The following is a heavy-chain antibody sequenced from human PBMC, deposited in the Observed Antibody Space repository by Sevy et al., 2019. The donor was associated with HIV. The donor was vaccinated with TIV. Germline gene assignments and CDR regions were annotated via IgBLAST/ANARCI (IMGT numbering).Heavy chain of an antibody. CDR2: ISNSGSDQ. Sequence: GGSLRLSCAASGFDFNHYGIYWVRQAPGRGLEWVSFISNSGSDQYYAVSVKGRFTISRHYSNNTVYLEMQSLRSDDTATYCGAKAHIATWWTLDYWGQGTTVTVSS. V-gene: IGHV3-30*18. D-gene: IGHD2-21*01. J-gene: IGHJ4*02. CDR1: GFDFNHYG. CDR3: AKAHIATWWTLDY.